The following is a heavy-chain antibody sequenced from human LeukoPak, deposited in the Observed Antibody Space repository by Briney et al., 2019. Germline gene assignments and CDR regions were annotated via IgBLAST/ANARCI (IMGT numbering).Heavy chain of an antibody. V-gene: IGHV4-39*07. CDR3: ASHYYYGAGSYYNRWFDP. Sequence: SETLSLTCTVSGGSISSSSYYWGWIRQPPGKGLEWIGSIYYSGSTYYNPSLKSRVTISVDTSKNQFSLKLSSVTAADTAVYYCASHYYYGAGSYYNRWFDPWGQGTLVTVSS. J-gene: IGHJ5*02. CDR2: IYYSGST. CDR1: GGSISSSSYY. D-gene: IGHD3-10*01.